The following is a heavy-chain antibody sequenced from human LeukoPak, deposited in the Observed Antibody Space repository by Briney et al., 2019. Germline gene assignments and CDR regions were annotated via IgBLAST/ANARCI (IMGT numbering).Heavy chain of an antibody. Sequence: SSETLSLTCTVSGYSISSGYYWGWIRQPPGKGLEWIGSIYHSGSTYYNPSLKSRVTISVDTSKNQFSLKLSSVTAADTAVYYCARDSLYYYDSSGQNFDYWGQGTLVTVSS. CDR1: GYSISSGYY. V-gene: IGHV4-38-2*02. D-gene: IGHD3-22*01. J-gene: IGHJ4*02. CDR2: IYHSGST. CDR3: ARDSLYYYDSSGQNFDY.